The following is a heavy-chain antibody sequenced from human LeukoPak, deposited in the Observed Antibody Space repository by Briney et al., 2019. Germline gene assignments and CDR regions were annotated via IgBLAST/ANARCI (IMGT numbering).Heavy chain of an antibody. D-gene: IGHD1-26*01. Sequence: SETLSLTCSVSGGSINSTLYYWVWIRQPPGKGLEWIGYIYYSGSTNYNPSLKSRVTISVDTSKNQFSLKLSSVTAADTAVYYCARSLIGGDYYYYYYMDVWGKGTTVTVSS. CDR2: IYYSGST. J-gene: IGHJ6*03. CDR1: GGSINSTLYY. V-gene: IGHV4-61*05. CDR3: ARSLIGGDYYYYYYMDV.